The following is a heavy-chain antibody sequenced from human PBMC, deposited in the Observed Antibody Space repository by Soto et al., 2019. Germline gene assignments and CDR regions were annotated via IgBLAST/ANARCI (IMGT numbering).Heavy chain of an antibody. CDR2: IWYDGSNK. CDR1: GFTFSSYG. D-gene: IGHD5-18*01. V-gene: IGHV3-33*01. Sequence: QVQLVESGGGVVQPGRSLRLSCAASGFTFSSYGMHWVRQAPGKGLEWVAVIWYDGSNKYYADSVKGRFTISRDNSKNTLYLQMNSLRAEDTAVYYCARDADTGGMDVWGQGTTVTVSS. J-gene: IGHJ6*02. CDR3: ARDADTGGMDV.